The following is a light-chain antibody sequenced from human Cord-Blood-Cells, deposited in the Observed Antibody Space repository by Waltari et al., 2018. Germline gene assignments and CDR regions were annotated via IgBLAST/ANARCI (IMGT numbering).Light chain of an antibody. V-gene: IGKV1-39*01. CDR3: QQSYRTPRT. Sequence: TQMTQSPSSLSASVGDRVTITCRARQSISSYLNWYQQKPGKAPKLLIYGASSFQSGVPSRFSCSGSGTDFTLTISSLQPEDFATYSCQQSYRTPRTISRGTKVEIK. J-gene: IGKJ4*01. CDR1: QSISSY. CDR2: GAS.